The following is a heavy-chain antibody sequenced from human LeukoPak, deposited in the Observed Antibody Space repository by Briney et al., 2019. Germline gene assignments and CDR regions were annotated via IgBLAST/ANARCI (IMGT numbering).Heavy chain of an antibody. J-gene: IGHJ5*02. CDR3: AKDRGVHYYGSERGLFNWFDP. CDR2: ISGSGSST. V-gene: IGHV3-23*01. CDR1: GFTFRSYA. Sequence: GGSLRLSCAASGFTFRSYAMSWVRQAPGKGLEWVSAISGSGSSTYYADSVKGRFTISRDNSKNTLYLQMNSLRAEDTAVYYCAKDRGVHYYGSERGLFNWFDPWGQGTLVTVSS. D-gene: IGHD3-10*01.